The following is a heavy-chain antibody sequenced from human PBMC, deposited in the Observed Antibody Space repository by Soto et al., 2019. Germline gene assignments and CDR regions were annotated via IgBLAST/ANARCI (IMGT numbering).Heavy chain of an antibody. J-gene: IGHJ6*03. CDR3: ARHPPNWPGYYMDV. CDR2: IYYRGST. Sequence: QLQLQESGPGLVKPSETLSLTCTVSGGSISSSSYYWGWIRQPPGKGLEWIGSIYYRGSTYYNPSLKSRVTISVDTSKNQFALKLSSVTAADTAVYYCARHPPNWPGYYMDVWGKGTTVTVSS. V-gene: IGHV4-39*01. CDR1: GGSISSSSYY.